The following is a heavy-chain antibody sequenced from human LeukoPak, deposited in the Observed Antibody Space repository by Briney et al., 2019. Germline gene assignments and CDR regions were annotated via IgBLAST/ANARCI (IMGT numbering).Heavy chain of an antibody. J-gene: IGHJ4*02. Sequence: GGSLRLSCAASGFTFSSYAMHWVRQAPGKGLEWVAVISYDGSNKYYADSVKGRFTISRDNSKNTLYLQMNSLRAEDTAVYYCARRGSWGEPRPFDYWGQGSLVTVSS. CDR3: ARRGSWGEPRPFDY. CDR2: ISYDGSNK. CDR1: GFTFSSYA. D-gene: IGHD3-16*01. V-gene: IGHV3-30-3*01.